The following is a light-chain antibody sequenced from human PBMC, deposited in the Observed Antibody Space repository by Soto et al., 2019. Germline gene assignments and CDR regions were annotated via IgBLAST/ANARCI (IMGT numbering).Light chain of an antibody. V-gene: IGLV1-47*01. Sequence: QSVLTQPPSASGTPGQRGTSSCSGSSSNIGSNYVYWYQQLPGTAPKLLIYRNNQRPSGVPDRFSGSKSGTSASLAISGLRSEDEADYYCAAWDDSLSGPVVFGGGTKLTVL. CDR1: SSNIGSNY. CDR3: AAWDDSLSGPVV. J-gene: IGLJ2*01. CDR2: RNN.